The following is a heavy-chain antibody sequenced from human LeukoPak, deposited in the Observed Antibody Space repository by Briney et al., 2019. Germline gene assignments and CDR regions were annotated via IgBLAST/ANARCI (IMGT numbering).Heavy chain of an antibody. CDR2: IGTHSTST. J-gene: IGHJ4*02. CDR1: GFTFSSYV. D-gene: IGHD1-26*01. CDR3: TRRVGGTPDY. V-gene: IGHV3-23*01. Sequence: PGGSLRLSCAASGFTFSSYVMTWVRQAPGAGLEWVSAIGTHSTSTDYPDSVKGRFTISRDDSKSTVFLQMTSLRVEDTALYYCTRRVGGTPDYWGLGTLVTVSS.